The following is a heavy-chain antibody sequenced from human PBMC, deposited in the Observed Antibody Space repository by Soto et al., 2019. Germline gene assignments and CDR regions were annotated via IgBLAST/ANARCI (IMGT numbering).Heavy chain of an antibody. CDR1: GFTFSNYA. J-gene: IGHJ4*02. D-gene: IGHD6-13*01. CDR3: AKDQGSSWSERDS. V-gene: IGHV3-23*01. CDR2: ISGSGGST. Sequence: EVQLLESGGGLVQPGGSLRLSCAASGFTFSNYAVTWVRQAPGKGLEWVSTISGSGGSTYYADSVKGRFTISRDNSKNTLYLQMNSLRAEDTAVYYCAKDQGSSWSERDSWGQGTLVTVSS.